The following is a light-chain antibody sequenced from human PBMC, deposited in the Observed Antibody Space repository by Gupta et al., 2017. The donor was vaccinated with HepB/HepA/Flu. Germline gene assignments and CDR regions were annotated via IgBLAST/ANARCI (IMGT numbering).Light chain of an antibody. CDR1: KWGEKY. CDR2: QDR. J-gene: IGLJ2*01. Sequence: SHARRQPALVCVSPGQTANTTCSGDKWGEKYACWYQQKAGQSPGLVIYQDRKRPTGIPERFSGSNSGNTATLTISGTQAMDEADYYCQAWDSSTGVVFGGGTKLTVL. CDR3: QAWDSSTGVV. V-gene: IGLV3-1*01.